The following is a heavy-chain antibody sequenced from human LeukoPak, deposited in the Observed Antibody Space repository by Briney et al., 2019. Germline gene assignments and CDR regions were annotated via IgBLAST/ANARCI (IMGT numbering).Heavy chain of an antibody. D-gene: IGHD3-3*01. CDR3: ARGRFGGHSYYYMDV. Sequence: SETLSLTCAVFGGPFSDYYWSWIRRPPGKGLEWLGEINHSGSANYIPSLKSRVSISVDTSKNQFSLRLSSVTAADTAFYYCARGRFGGHSYYYMDVWGKGTAVTVSS. CDR2: INHSGSA. CDR1: GGPFSDYY. J-gene: IGHJ6*03. V-gene: IGHV4-34*01.